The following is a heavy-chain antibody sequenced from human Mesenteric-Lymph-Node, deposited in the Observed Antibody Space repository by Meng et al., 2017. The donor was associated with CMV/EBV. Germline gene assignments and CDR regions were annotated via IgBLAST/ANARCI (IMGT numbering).Heavy chain of an antibody. CDR2: IYSGGST. Sequence: GESLKISCAASGFTVSSNYMSWVRQAPGKGLEWVSVIYSGGSTYYADSVKGRFTISRDNSKNTLYLQMNSLSAEDTAVYYCARASRVGIFGVVIYYYGMDVWGQGTTATVSS. D-gene: IGHD3-3*01. V-gene: IGHV3-53*01. CDR3: ARASRVGIFGVVIYYYGMDV. J-gene: IGHJ6*02. CDR1: GFTVSSNY.